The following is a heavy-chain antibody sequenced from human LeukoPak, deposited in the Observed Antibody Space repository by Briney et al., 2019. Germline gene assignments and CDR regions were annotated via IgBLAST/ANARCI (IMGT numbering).Heavy chain of an antibody. CDR2: INHSGST. Sequence: SETLSLTCAVYGESFSGYYWSWIRQPPGQGQEWIGEINHSGSTRYNPSLKSRVTISVDTSKNQFSLKLTSVTAADTAVYYCARQIDYYPDYWGRGTLVTVSS. CDR3: ARQIDYYPDY. J-gene: IGHJ4*02. CDR1: GESFSGYY. D-gene: IGHD3-3*01. V-gene: IGHV4-34*01.